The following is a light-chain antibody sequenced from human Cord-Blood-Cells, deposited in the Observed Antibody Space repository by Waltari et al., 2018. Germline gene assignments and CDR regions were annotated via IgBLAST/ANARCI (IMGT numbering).Light chain of an antibody. CDR3: QQYDNLPIT. CDR2: DAS. Sequence: DIQMTQSPSSLSASVGDRVTITCQSSQDISNYLNWYQQKPGKAPKRLIYDASNLETGVPSRFSGSGSRTDFTFTISSLQPEDIATYYCQQYDNLPITFGPGTKVDIK. J-gene: IGKJ3*01. CDR1: QDISNY. V-gene: IGKV1-33*01.